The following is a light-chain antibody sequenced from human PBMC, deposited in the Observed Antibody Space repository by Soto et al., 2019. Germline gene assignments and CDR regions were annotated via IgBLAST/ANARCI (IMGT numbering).Light chain of an antibody. J-gene: IGLJ3*02. CDR3: YSYAGRNIWV. V-gene: IGLV2-8*01. Sequence: QSALAQPPSASGSPGQSVTISCTGSGSDIGAYTFVSWYQQHPGKAPQLMMFGVTERPSGVPDRFSGSKSGNTASLTVSGLQADDEAIYYCYSYAGRNIWVFGGGTKLTVL. CDR1: GSDIGAYTF. CDR2: GVT.